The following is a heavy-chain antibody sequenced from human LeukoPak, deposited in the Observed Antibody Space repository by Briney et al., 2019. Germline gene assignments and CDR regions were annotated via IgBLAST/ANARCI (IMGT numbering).Heavy chain of an antibody. CDR1: GFTFSSYE. V-gene: IGHV3-48*03. J-gene: IGHJ4*02. D-gene: IGHD2-15*01. CDR3: ARGNCSGGSCYGSSPY. CDR2: ISSSGSTI. Sequence: GGSLRLSCAASGFTFSSYEMNWVRQAPGKGLEWVSYISSSGSTIYYADSVKGRFTISRDNAKNSLYLQMNSLRAEDTAVYYCARGNCSGGSCYGSSPYWGQGTLVTVSS.